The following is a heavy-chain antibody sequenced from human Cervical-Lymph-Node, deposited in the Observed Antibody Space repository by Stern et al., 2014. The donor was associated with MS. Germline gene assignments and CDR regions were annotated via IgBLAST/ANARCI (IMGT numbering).Heavy chain of an antibody. Sequence: EVQLVESGGGLVQPGGSLRLSCAASGFTFSSYNMNWVRQAPGKGLEWVSFISTSSSTKSYADSVKGRFTVSRDNAKNALHLQMNSLRDEDTAVYYCAREGSSWLDYWGQGTLVTVSS. CDR1: GFTFSSYN. CDR2: ISTSSSTK. V-gene: IGHV3-48*02. D-gene: IGHD6-13*01. CDR3: AREGSSWLDY. J-gene: IGHJ4*02.